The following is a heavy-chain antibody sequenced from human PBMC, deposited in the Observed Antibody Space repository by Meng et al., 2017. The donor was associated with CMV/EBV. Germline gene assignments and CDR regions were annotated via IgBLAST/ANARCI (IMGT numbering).Heavy chain of an antibody. V-gene: IGHV3-30-3*01. CDR2: ISYDGSNK. CDR1: GFTFSSYA. D-gene: IGHD3-3*01. J-gene: IGHJ4*02. Sequence: GGSLRLSCAASGFTFSSYAMHWVRQAPGKGLEWVAVISYDGSNKYYADSVKGRFTISRDNSKNTLYLQMNSLRAEDTAMYYCARGIFGVAQWGQGTLVTVSS. CDR3: ARGIFGVAQ.